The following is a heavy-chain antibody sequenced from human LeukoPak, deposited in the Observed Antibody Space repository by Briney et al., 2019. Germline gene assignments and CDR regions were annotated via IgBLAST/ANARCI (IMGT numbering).Heavy chain of an antibody. Sequence: SETLSLTCTVSGYSISSGYYWGWIRQPPGKGLEWIGSIYHSGSTYYNPSLKSRVTISVDTSKNQFSLKLSSVTAADTAVYYCARGEPDGYSYGRTQGGWFDPWGQGTLVTVSS. J-gene: IGHJ5*02. CDR3: ARGEPDGYSYGRTQGGWFDP. CDR1: GYSISSGYY. V-gene: IGHV4-38-2*02. D-gene: IGHD5-18*01. CDR2: IYHSGST.